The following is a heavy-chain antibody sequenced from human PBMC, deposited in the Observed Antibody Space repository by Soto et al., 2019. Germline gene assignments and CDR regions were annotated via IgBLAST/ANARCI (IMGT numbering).Heavy chain of an antibody. V-gene: IGHV4-59*01. Sequence: PSETLSLTCAVSGDSITGYYWSWIRQPPGKGLEWIGYFYYSGSASYNPSLKGRVTISGDTSKNQFSLRLSSVTTADTAVYYCVRDHFGDSIDYWGQGTLVTVSS. J-gene: IGHJ4*02. CDR1: GDSITGYY. CDR3: VRDHFGDSIDY. D-gene: IGHD4-17*01. CDR2: FYYSGSA.